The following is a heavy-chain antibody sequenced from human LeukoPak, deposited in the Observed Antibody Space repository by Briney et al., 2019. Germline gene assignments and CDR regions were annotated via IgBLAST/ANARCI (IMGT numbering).Heavy chain of an antibody. V-gene: IGHV3-21*01. CDR1: VFTFSSYS. J-gene: IGHJ5*02. Sequence: PGGSLRLSCAASVFTFSSYSMNWVRQAPGKGLEWVSSISSSSSYIYYADSVKGRFTISRDNAKNSLYLQMNSLRAEDTAVYYCARDFTMVRGVILNWFDPWGQGTLVTVSS. CDR2: ISSSSSYI. D-gene: IGHD3-10*01. CDR3: ARDFTMVRGVILNWFDP.